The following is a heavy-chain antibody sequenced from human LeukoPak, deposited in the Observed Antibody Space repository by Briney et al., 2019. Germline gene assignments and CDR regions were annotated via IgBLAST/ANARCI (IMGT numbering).Heavy chain of an antibody. V-gene: IGHV4-4*07. CDR3: VRDRGTLVRGGDFDY. D-gene: IGHD3-10*01. CDR2: IYTSGST. Sequence: PSETLSLTCTVSGGSISSYYWSWIRQPAGKGLEWIGRIYTSGSTNYNPSLKSRVTMSVDTSKNQFSLKLSSVTAADTAVYYCVRDRGTLVRGGDFDYWGQGTLVTVSS. CDR1: GGSISSYY. J-gene: IGHJ4*02.